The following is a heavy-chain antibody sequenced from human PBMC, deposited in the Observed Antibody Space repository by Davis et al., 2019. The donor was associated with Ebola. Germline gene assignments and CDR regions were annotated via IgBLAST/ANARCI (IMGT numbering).Heavy chain of an antibody. CDR3: VSPDGWNSISACDV. Sequence: GESLKTSCKSSGYTYSSYWIGWVRQTPGKGLEWMGIIYPGDSDTRYSPSFQGQVTISVDNSTRTALLQWSSLKAADTDMYYCVSPDGWNSISACDVWGQGTMITVSS. CDR2: IYPGDSDT. J-gene: IGHJ3*01. V-gene: IGHV5-51*01. CDR1: GYTYSSYW. D-gene: IGHD1-7*01.